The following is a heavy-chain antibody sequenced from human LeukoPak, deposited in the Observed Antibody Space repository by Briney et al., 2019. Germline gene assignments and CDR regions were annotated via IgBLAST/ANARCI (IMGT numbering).Heavy chain of an antibody. CDR1: GFTLSSYG. V-gene: IGHV3-30*18. Sequence: GGSLRLSCAASGFTLSSYGMHWVRQAPGKGLEWVAVISYDGSNKYYADSVKGRFTISRDNSKNTLYLQMNSLRAEDTAVYYCAKFPAEVDIWGQGTMVTVSS. CDR3: AKFPAEVDI. J-gene: IGHJ3*02. CDR2: ISYDGSNK.